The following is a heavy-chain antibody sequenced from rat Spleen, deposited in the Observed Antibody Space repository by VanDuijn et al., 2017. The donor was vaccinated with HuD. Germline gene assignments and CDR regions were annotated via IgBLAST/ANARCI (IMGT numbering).Heavy chain of an antibody. CDR2: IIYDGSRT. CDR1: GFTFSDYY. CDR3: ARRHYGYTDYFDY. Sequence: EVRLVESGGGLVQPGKSLKLSCAASGFTFSDYYMAWVRQAPKKGLEWVATIIYDGSRTYYRDSVKGRFTISRDNAKSTLSLQMDSLRSEDTATYYCARRHYGYTDYFDYWGQGVMVPVSS. V-gene: IGHV5S10*01. J-gene: IGHJ2*01. D-gene: IGHD1-11*01.